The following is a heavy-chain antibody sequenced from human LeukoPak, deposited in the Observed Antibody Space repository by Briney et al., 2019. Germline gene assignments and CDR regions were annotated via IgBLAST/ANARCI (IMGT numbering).Heavy chain of an antibody. Sequence: GGALILCCAASGFTLRSYAMHWVRQAPGKGLERVAGISYDGSNKHYAGSVKGRFTISKDNAKNSLYLQMNSLRAEDTAVYYCARDSHSSSWYSEFDYWGQGTLVTVSS. V-gene: IGHV3-30-3*01. CDR3: ARDSHSSSWYSEFDY. CDR1: GFTLRSYA. D-gene: IGHD6-13*01. CDR2: ISYDGSNK. J-gene: IGHJ4*02.